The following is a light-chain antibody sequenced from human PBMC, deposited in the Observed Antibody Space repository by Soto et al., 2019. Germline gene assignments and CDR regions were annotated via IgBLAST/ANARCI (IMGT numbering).Light chain of an antibody. V-gene: IGLV2-14*02. CDR2: EVT. CDR1: SSDVENYKL. J-gene: IGLJ1*01. Sequence: QSALNQPAPVSGSPGQSVTISCTATSSDVENYKLVSWYQQHPGKAPKLIIYEVTKRPSGVSNRFSGSKSVNTASLTISGLQAEDEADYYCSSYTSISTYVFGTGTKVTVL. CDR3: SSYTSISTYV.